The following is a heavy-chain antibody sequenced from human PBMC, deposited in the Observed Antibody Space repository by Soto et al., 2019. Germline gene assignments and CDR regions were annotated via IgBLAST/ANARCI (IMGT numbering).Heavy chain of an antibody. CDR1: GEDCTAYA. CDR2: IYPGDSDV. J-gene: IGHJ5*02. CDR3: ARLFNPGSAAGLDH. D-gene: IGHD6-13*01. V-gene: IGHV5-51*01. Sequence: SWRAAGEDCTAYAIGRVSKKSGKGLEWMGGIYPGDSDVRYSPSFQGQVTISVDTSIATAFLQWNSLKASDTAMYYCARLFNPGSAAGLDHWGQGALVTVSS.